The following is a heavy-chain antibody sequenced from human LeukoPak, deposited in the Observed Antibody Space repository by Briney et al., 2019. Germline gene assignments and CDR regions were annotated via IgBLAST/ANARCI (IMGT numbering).Heavy chain of an antibody. D-gene: IGHD3-3*01. CDR1: GGSISSSSYY. V-gene: IGHV4-39*02. Sequence: SETLSLTCTVSGGSISSSSYYWGWIRQPPGKGLERIGSIYYSGSTYYNPSLKSRVTISVDTSKNQFSLKLSSVTAADTAVYYCAREAEGFWSGYTKFDPWGQGTLVTVSS. CDR3: AREAEGFWSGYTKFDP. CDR2: IYYSGST. J-gene: IGHJ5*02.